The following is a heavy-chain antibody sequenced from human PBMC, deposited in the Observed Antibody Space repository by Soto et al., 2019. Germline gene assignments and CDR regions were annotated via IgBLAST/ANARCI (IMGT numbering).Heavy chain of an antibody. Sequence: QVQLVQSGAEVKKPGSSVMVSCKASGGTFSSYTISWVRQAPGQGLEWMGRIIPILGIANYAQKFQGRVTITADKSTSTAYMELSSLRSEDTAVYYCARSGTTVTNYFDYWDQGTLVTVSS. V-gene: IGHV1-69*02. CDR2: IIPILGIA. CDR1: GGTFSSYT. J-gene: IGHJ4*02. CDR3: ARSGTTVTNYFDY. D-gene: IGHD4-17*01.